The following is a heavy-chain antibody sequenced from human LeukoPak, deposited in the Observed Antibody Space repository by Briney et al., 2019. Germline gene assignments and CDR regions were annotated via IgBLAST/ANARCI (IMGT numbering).Heavy chain of an antibody. Sequence: ASVKVSCKASGYTFTSYGISWVRQAPGQGLEWMGWISAYNGNTNYAQKLQGRVTMTTDTSTSTAYMELRSLRSDDTAVYYCARDDINYYDSSGYFRPFDYWGQGTLVTVSS. CDR3: ARDDINYYDSSGYFRPFDY. V-gene: IGHV1-18*01. J-gene: IGHJ4*02. CDR1: GYTFTSYG. D-gene: IGHD3-22*01. CDR2: ISAYNGNT.